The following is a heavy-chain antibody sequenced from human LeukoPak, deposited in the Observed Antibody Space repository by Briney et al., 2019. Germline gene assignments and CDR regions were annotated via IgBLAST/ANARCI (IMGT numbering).Heavy chain of an antibody. V-gene: IGHV3-33*01. Sequence: GTSLRLSCAASGITFNAIHWVRQAPGKGLEWVALTWYDGSNKYYADSVKGRFTISIDNSKNMVYLHMNSLRADDTAVYYCARELFGSGSCQDYWGKGTLSPSPQ. J-gene: IGHJ4*02. CDR3: ARELFGSGSCQDY. D-gene: IGHD3-10*01. CDR1: GITFNA. CDR2: TWYDGSNK.